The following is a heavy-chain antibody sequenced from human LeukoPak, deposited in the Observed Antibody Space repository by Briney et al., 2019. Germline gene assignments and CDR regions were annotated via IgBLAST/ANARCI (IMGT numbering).Heavy chain of an antibody. CDR3: ATRNTGVAATFDS. CDR2: FSYSGNT. D-gene: IGHD2-15*01. J-gene: IGHJ4*02. CDR1: GGSLSSYY. V-gene: IGHV4-59*01. Sequence: SVTLSFICSVSGGSLSSYYWSWIRPPPGKGLEWSGYFSYSGNTNYSPSLKSRVTISVDTSTNQYSLKLSSVTAADTAVYYCATRNTGVAATFDSWGQGALVTVSS.